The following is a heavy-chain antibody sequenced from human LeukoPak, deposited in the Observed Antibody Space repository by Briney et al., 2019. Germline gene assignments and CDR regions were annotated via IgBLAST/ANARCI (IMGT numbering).Heavy chain of an antibody. CDR3: ASGFCTTVVTGDAFDI. Sequence: GRSLRLSCAASGFTFSSYAMHWVRQAPGKGLEWVAVISYDGSNKYYADSVKGRFTISRDNSKNTLYLQMNSLRAEDTAVYYCASGFCTTVVTGDAFDIWGQGTMVTVSS. CDR1: GFTFSSYA. J-gene: IGHJ3*02. CDR2: ISYDGSNK. D-gene: IGHD4-23*01. V-gene: IGHV3-30*04.